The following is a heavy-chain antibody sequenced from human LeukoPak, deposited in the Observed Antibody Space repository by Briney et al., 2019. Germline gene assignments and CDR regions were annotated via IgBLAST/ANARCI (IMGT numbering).Heavy chain of an antibody. Sequence: GGSLRLSCAASGFAFSTYWMSWVRQAPGKGLEWVSYISSSGSTTYYADSVKGRFTISRDNAKNSLYLQMSSLRAEDTAVYYCASVDSSGYYRHFDYWGQGTLVTVSS. V-gene: IGHV3-48*04. CDR1: GFAFSTYW. D-gene: IGHD3-22*01. J-gene: IGHJ4*02. CDR2: ISSSGSTT. CDR3: ASVDSSGYYRHFDY.